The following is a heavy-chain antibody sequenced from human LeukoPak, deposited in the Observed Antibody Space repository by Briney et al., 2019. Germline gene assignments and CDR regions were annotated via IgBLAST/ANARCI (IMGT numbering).Heavy chain of an antibody. J-gene: IGHJ4*02. D-gene: IGHD4-23*01. CDR1: GVTFSSYA. CDR2: IIPIFGTA. CDR3: ARDIGYGGNPRVAYFDY. Sequence: SVKVSCKASGVTFSSYAISWVREAPGQRLEWMGRIIPIFGTANYAQKLQGRVTITTDESTSTAYMELSSLRPEDTAVYYCARDIGYGGNPRVAYFDYWGQGTLVTVSS. V-gene: IGHV1-69*05.